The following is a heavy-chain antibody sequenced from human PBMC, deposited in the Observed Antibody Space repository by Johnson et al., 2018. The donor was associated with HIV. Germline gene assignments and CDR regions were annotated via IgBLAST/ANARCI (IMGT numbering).Heavy chain of an antibody. D-gene: IGHD6-13*01. V-gene: IGHV3-NL1*01. J-gene: IGHJ3*02. CDR2: INWNGGST. Sequence: QVQLVESGGGLVKPGGSLRLSCVASGFTFSSAWMGWVRQAPGKGLEWVSGINWNGGSTGYADSVKGRFTISRDNSKNTLYLQMNSLRAEDTAVYYCAKDLSSSLGPGAFDIWGQGTMVTVSS. CDR3: AKDLSSSLGPGAFDI. CDR1: GFTFSSAW.